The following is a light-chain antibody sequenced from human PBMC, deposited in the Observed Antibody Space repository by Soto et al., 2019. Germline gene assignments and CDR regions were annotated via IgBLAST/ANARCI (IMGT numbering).Light chain of an antibody. J-gene: IGKJ1*01. Sequence: DIVMTQSPDSLAVSLGERATINCKSSQSVLYSSNNKNYLAWYQQKPGQPPELLICWASTRESGVPDRFSGSGSGTDFTLTISSLQAEDVAVYYCQQYYSTPWTFGQGTKVEIK. CDR3: QQYYSTPWT. V-gene: IGKV4-1*01. CDR1: QSVLYSSNNKNY. CDR2: WAS.